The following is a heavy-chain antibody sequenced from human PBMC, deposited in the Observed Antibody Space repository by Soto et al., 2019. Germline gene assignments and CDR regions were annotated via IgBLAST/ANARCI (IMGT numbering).Heavy chain of an antibody. CDR3: ARTTVTKSRDY. D-gene: IGHD4-17*01. CDR2: ISASGDGT. V-gene: IGHV3-23*01. CDR1: GFTFSSYA. Sequence: EVQLLESGGGLVQPGGSLRLSCAASGFTFSSYAMSWVRQAPGKGLEYVSSISASGDGTYFADSVKGRFTISRDNSKNTLYLQMKSLRVEDTAVYYCARTTVTKSRDYWGQGTLVTVSS. J-gene: IGHJ4*02.